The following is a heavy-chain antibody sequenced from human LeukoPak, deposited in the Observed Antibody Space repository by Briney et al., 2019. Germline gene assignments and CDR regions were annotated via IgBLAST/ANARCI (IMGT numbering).Heavy chain of an antibody. J-gene: IGHJ6*02. CDR3: ARELGYCSGGSCGDYYYGMDV. Sequence: SETLSLTCTVSGGSISSSSYYWGWIRQPPGKGLEWIGSIYYSGSTYYNPSLKSRVTISVDTSKNQFSLKLSSVTAADTAVYYCARELGYCSGGSCGDYYYGMDVWGQGTTVTVSS. D-gene: IGHD2-15*01. V-gene: IGHV4-39*07. CDR1: GGSISSSSYY. CDR2: IYYSGST.